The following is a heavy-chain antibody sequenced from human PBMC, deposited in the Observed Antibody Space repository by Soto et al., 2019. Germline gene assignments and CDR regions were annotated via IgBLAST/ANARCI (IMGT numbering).Heavy chain of an antibody. Sequence: SETLSLTCAVYGGSFSGYYWSWIRQPPGKGLEWIGEINHSGSTNYNPSLKSRVTISVDTSKNQFSLKLCSVTAADTAVYYCARLGYYGSGSYPISYYYYYMDVWGKGTTVTVSS. V-gene: IGHV4-34*01. D-gene: IGHD3-10*01. CDR2: INHSGST. CDR3: ARLGYYGSGSYPISYYYYYMDV. J-gene: IGHJ6*03. CDR1: GGSFSGYY.